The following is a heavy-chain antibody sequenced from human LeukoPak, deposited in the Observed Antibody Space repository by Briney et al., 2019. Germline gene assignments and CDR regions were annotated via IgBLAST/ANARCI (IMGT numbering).Heavy chain of an antibody. J-gene: IGHJ5*02. Sequence: PSETLSLTCTVSGGSISSYYWSWIRQPPGKGLEWIGYIYYSGSTNYNPSLKSRVTISVDTSKNQFSLKLSSVTAADTAVYYCARAQEDYGGNSGPWGQGTLVTVSS. V-gene: IGHV4-59*01. CDR1: GGSISSYY. D-gene: IGHD4-23*01. CDR3: ARAQEDYGGNSGP. CDR2: IYYSGST.